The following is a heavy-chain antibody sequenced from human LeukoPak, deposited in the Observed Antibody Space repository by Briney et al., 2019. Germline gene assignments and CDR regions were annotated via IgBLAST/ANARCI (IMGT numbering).Heavy chain of an antibody. CDR3: ARALVGPDYYDSSGRLVAFMYYVDY. Sequence: GGSLRLSCAASGFTVSSNYMSWVRQAPGKGLEWVSVIYSGGSTYYADSVKGRFTISRDNSKNTLYLQMNSLRAEDTAVYYCARALVGPDYYDSSGRLVAFMYYVDYWGQGTLVTVSS. D-gene: IGHD3-22*01. CDR1: GFTVSSNY. V-gene: IGHV3-53*01. CDR2: IYSGGST. J-gene: IGHJ4*02.